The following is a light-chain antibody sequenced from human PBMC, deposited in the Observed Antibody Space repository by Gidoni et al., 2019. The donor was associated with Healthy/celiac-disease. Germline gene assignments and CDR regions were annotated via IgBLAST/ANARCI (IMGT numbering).Light chain of an antibody. Sequence: DIQMTKSPSSLSASVGDRVTITCRASQSISSYLNWYQQKPGKAPKLLIYAASSLQSGVPSRFSGSGSGTDFTLTISSLQPEDFATYYCQQSYSTLLTFGGGTKVEIK. CDR3: QQSYSTLLT. CDR1: QSISSY. V-gene: IGKV1-39*01. J-gene: IGKJ4*01. CDR2: AAS.